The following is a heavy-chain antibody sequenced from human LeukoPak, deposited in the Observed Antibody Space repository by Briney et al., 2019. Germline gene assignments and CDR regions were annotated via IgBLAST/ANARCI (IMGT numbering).Heavy chain of an antibody. J-gene: IGHJ5*02. CDR3: ARQEYCSGGSCYTWFDP. D-gene: IGHD2-15*01. V-gene: IGHV5-51*01. CDR1: GYRFSSYW. Sequence: GESLKISCKDSGYRFSSYWIAWVRQMPGKGLEYIGIIYPGVSDIRYSPSFQGQVTISADKSISTAYLQWSSLKASDTAMYYCARQEYCSGGSCYTWFDPWGQGTLVTVSS. CDR2: IYPGVSDI.